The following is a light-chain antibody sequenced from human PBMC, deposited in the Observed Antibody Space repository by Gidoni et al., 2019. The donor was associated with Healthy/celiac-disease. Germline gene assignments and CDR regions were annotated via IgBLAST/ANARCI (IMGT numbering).Light chain of an antibody. V-gene: IGLV2-14*01. CDR1: SSDVGGYNY. CDR3: SSYTSSSTLVYV. J-gene: IGLJ1*01. CDR2: DVS. Sequence: QSALTQPASVSASPGQSITISCTGTSSDVGGYNYVSWYQQHPGKAPKLMIYDVSNRPSGVSNRFSGSKSGNTASLTISGLQAEDEADYYCSSYTSSSTLVYVFGTGTKVTVL.